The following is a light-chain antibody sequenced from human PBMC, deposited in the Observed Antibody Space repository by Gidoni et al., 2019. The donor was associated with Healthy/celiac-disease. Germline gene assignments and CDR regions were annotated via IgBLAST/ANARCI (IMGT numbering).Light chain of an antibody. CDR3: QQYYSTSGYT. CDR2: WAS. V-gene: IGKV4-1*01. Sequence: DIVMTQSPDSLAVSLGERATINCKSSQSVLYSSNNKNYLAWYQQKPGQPPKLLIYWASTRASGVPDRFSGSGSGTDFTLTISSLQAEDVAVYYCQQYYSTSGYTFGQGTKLEIK. J-gene: IGKJ2*01. CDR1: QSVLYSSNNKNY.